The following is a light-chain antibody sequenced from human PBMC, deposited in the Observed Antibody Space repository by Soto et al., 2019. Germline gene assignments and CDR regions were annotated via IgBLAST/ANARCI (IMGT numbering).Light chain of an antibody. CDR2: DAS. CDR1: QDISNY. J-gene: IGKJ5*01. V-gene: IGKV1-33*01. Sequence: DIQMTQSPSSLSASVGDRVTITCQASQDISNYINWYQQKPGKAPKLLIYDASNLETGVTSRFSGSGSRTNFTFTISILQHENITTSYSQQYDNPPITFGQGTRLESK. CDR3: QQYDNPPIT.